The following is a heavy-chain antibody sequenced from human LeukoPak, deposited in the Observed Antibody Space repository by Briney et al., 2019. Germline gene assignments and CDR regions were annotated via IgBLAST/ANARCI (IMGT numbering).Heavy chain of an antibody. CDR1: GHSVSSTRAS. Sequence: SQTLSLTCAISGHSVSSTRASWNWLRQSPSRGLEWLGRTYYRSQWHYDYAVSVRSRITIKEDGYKNEFWLKLDSGAPGDTTVYYCARGGRDFYDVSGYYSPFDSWGLGTLVTVSS. V-gene: IGHV6-1*01. CDR3: ARGGRDFYDVSGYYSPFDS. CDR2: TYYRSQWHY. J-gene: IGHJ4*02. D-gene: IGHD3-22*01.